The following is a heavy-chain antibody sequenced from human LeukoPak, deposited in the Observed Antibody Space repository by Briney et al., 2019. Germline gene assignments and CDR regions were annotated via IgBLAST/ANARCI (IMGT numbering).Heavy chain of an antibody. V-gene: IGHV3-74*01. CDR1: GFTFVSYW. D-gene: IGHD5-18*01. J-gene: IGHJ4*02. Sequence: AGGSLRLSCAASGFTFVSYWMHWVRQAPGKGLVWVSRINGYGSSTDFADSVKGRFTISRDNAKNTLYLQMNSLRAEDTAVYYCARDAPGNTALDYWGLGTLVTVSS. CDR3: ARDAPGNTALDY. CDR2: INGYGSST.